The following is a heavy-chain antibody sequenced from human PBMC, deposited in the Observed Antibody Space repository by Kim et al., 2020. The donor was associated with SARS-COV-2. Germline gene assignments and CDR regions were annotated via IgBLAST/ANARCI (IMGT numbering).Heavy chain of an antibody. Sequence: ASVKVSCKVSGYTLTELSMHWVRQAPGKGLEWMGGFDPEDGETIYAQKFQGRVTMTEDTSTDTAYMELSSLRSEDTAVYYCATPDYYDSSGYPSSLGYWGQGTLVTVSS. CDR2: FDPEDGET. CDR3: ATPDYYDSSGYPSSLGY. D-gene: IGHD3-22*01. J-gene: IGHJ4*02. CDR1: GYTLTELS. V-gene: IGHV1-24*01.